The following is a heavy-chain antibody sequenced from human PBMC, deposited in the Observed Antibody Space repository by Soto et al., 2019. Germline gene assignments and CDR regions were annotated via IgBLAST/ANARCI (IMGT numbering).Heavy chain of an antibody. CDR3: ARERCSGGSCLLFDY. V-gene: IGHV1-18*04. D-gene: IGHD2-15*01. J-gene: IGHJ4*02. Sequence: ASVKVSCQVSGYTFTSYGISWVRQAPGQGLEWMGWISAYNGNTNYAQKLQGRVTMTTDTSTSTAYMELRSLRSDDTAVYYCARERCSGGSCLLFDYWGQGTLVTVSS. CDR1: GYTFTSYG. CDR2: ISAYNGNT.